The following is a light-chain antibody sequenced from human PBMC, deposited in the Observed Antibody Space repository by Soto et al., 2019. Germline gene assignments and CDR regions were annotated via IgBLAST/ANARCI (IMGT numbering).Light chain of an antibody. CDR2: DVT. J-gene: IGLJ2*01. Sequence: QSALTQPASVSGSPGQSITISCTGTSRDVGGYNFVAWYQHHPGKAPKLIIYDVTNRPSGVSNRFSGSKSGDTASLPISGLQAEDAADYYCSSFTSTSTLIFGGGTKLTVL. CDR3: SSFTSTSTLI. CDR1: SRDVGGYNF. V-gene: IGLV2-14*03.